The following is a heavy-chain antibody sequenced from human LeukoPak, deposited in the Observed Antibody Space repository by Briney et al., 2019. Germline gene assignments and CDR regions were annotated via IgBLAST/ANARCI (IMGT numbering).Heavy chain of an antibody. Sequence: GGSLRLSCAASGFTFSSYAMSWVRQAPGKGLEWVSAISGGGGSTYYADSVKGRFTISRDNSKNTLYLQMNSLRAEDTAVYYCAKEETAYCGGDCYRSAFDIWGQGTMVTVPS. CDR1: GFTFSSYA. V-gene: IGHV3-23*01. CDR3: AKEETAYCGGDCYRSAFDI. J-gene: IGHJ3*02. CDR2: ISGGGGST. D-gene: IGHD2-21*02.